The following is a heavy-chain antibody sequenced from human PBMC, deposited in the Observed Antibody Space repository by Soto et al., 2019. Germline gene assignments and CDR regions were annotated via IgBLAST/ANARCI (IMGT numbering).Heavy chain of an antibody. V-gene: IGHV3-23*01. J-gene: IGHJ5*02. Sequence: EVQLLESGGGLVQPGGSLRLSCAASGFTFSSYGMSWVRQAPGKGLEWVSGISGSGGGASYADSVKGRFTSSRDNSKNTLYLHMNRLRAEDTAIYYCAKDPEGSGRFNWFDPWGQGTLVAVSS. D-gene: IGHD6-19*01. CDR1: GFTFSSYG. CDR2: ISGSGGGA. CDR3: AKDPEGSGRFNWFDP.